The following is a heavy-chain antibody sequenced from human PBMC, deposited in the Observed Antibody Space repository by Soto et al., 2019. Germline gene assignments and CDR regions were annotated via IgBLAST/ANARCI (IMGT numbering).Heavy chain of an antibody. CDR2: ISGYNGIT. CDR1: GYTFTSYG. CDR3: ARDPTIFGVVQNYGMDV. D-gene: IGHD3-3*01. Sequence: QVQLVQSGAEVKKPGASVKVSCKASGYTFTSYGITWVRQAPGQGLEWMGWISGYNGITNYAQKLQGRVTMTTETSTSTAYMELRSLRSDDTAVYYCARDPTIFGVVQNYGMDVWGQGTTVTVSS. V-gene: IGHV1-18*01. J-gene: IGHJ6*02.